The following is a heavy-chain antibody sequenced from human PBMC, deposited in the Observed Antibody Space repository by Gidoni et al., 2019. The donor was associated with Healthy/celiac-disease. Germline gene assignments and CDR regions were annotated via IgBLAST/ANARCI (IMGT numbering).Heavy chain of an antibody. D-gene: IGHD6-19*01. V-gene: IGHV3-30*04. Sequence: QVQLVESGGGVVQPGRSLRPSCAASGFTFSSYAMHWVRQAPGKGLEWVAVISYDGSNKYYADSVKGRFTISRDNSKNTLYLQMNSLRAEDTAVYYCAREEQWLVLTLGYWGQGTLVTVSS. CDR1: GFTFSSYA. CDR3: AREEQWLVLTLGY. J-gene: IGHJ4*02. CDR2: ISYDGSNK.